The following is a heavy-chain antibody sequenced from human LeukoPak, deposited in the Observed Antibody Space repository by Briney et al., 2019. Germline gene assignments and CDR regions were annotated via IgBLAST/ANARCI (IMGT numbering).Heavy chain of an antibody. D-gene: IGHD4-11*01. CDR1: GGTFSSYA. J-gene: IGHJ3*02. V-gene: IGHV1-69*05. Sequence: ASVKVSCKASGGTFSSYAISWVRQAPGQGLEWMGGIIPIFGTANYAQKFQGRVTITTDESTSTAYMELSSLRSEDTAVYYCARDLPPVTTIGAFDIWGQGTMVTVSS. CDR3: ARDLPPVTTIGAFDI. CDR2: IIPIFGTA.